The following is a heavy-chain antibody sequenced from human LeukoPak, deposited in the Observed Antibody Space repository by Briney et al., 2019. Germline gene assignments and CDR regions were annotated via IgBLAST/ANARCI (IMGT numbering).Heavy chain of an antibody. CDR3: ATNPGYSSSRDY. Sequence: GGSLRLSCAASGFTFSSYAMSWVRQAPGKGLEWVSAISGSGGSTYYADSVKGRFTISRDNSKNTLYLQMNSLRAEDTAVYYCATNPGYSSSRDYWGQGTLVTVSS. J-gene: IGHJ4*02. CDR1: GFTFSSYA. D-gene: IGHD6-13*01. CDR2: ISGSGGST. V-gene: IGHV3-23*01.